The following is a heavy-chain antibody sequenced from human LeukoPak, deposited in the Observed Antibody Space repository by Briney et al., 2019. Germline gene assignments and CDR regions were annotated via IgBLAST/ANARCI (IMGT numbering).Heavy chain of an antibody. Sequence: PGGSLRLSCTASEFTFSNSWMSWVRQAPGKGLEWVAVIWYDGSNKYYADSVKGRFTISRDNSKNTLYLQMNSLRAEDTAVYYCARQTHIVVVTASGALSFDIWGQGTMVTVSS. CDR1: EFTFSNSW. V-gene: IGHV3-33*08. CDR2: IWYDGSNK. CDR3: ARQTHIVVVTASGALSFDI. J-gene: IGHJ3*02. D-gene: IGHD2-21*02.